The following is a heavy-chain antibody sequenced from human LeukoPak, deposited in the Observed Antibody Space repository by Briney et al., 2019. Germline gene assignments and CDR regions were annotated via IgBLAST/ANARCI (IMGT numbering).Heavy chain of an antibody. CDR1: GGSFSGYY. CDR2: INHSGST. Sequence: SEPLSLTCAVYGGSFSGYYWSWLRQPPGKGLEWIGEINHSGSTNYNPALKSRVTISVDTSKNHFSLKLSSVTAADTAVYYCARGRAAGYYYYYYLDVWGKGTTVTVSS. CDR3: ARGRAAGYYYYYYLDV. J-gene: IGHJ6*03. D-gene: IGHD6-13*01. V-gene: IGHV4-34*01.